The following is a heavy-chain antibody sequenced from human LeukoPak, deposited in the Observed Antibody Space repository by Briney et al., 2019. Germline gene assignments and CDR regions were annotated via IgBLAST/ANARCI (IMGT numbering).Heavy chain of an antibody. CDR2: ISTSSSYI. CDR1: GFTFSSYG. J-gene: IGHJ5*02. CDR3: ARGADGVSSNSRGWFDP. V-gene: IGHV3-21*01. D-gene: IGHD2-15*01. Sequence: GGSLRLSCAASGFTFSSYGMSWVRQAPGKGLEWVSSISTSSSYIYYADSVRGRFTISRDNAKNSLYLQMNSLRAEDTAVYSCARGADGVSSNSRGWFDPWGQGTLVTVSS.